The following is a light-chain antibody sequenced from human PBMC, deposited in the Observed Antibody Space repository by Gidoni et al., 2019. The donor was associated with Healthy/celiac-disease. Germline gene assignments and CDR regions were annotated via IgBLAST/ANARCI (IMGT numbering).Light chain of an antibody. J-gene: IGLJ2*01. CDR2: QDS. CDR3: QAWDSSTAV. V-gene: IGLV3-1*01. CDR1: KLGDKY. Sequence: SYELTQPPSVSVSPGQTASITCSGDKLGDKYACWYQQKPGQSPGLVIYQDSKRPSGIPERFYGSNAGNTATLTISGTQAMDEADYYCQAWDSSTAVFGGGTKLTVL.